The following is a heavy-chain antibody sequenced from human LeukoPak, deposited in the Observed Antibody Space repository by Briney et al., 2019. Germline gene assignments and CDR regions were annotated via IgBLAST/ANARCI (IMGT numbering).Heavy chain of an antibody. CDR1: GFTLSSYA. CDR3: AKEKTYYYDSSGCFDY. CDR2: ISGSDGST. D-gene: IGHD3-22*01. Sequence: PGGSLRLSCAASGFTLSSYAMSWVRQAPGKGLEWVSGISGSDGSTYYADSVKGRFTISRDNSKNTVYLQMNSLRAEDTAIYYCAKEKTYYYDSSGCFDYWGQGTLVTVSS. V-gene: IGHV3-23*01. J-gene: IGHJ4*02.